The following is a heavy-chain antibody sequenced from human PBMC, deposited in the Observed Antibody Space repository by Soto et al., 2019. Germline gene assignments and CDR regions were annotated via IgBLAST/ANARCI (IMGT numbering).Heavy chain of an antibody. CDR3: ARHELWLRY. CDR2: IYYSGST. V-gene: IGHV4-39*01. Sequence: QLQLQESGPGLVKPSETLSLTCTVSGGSISSSSYYWGWIRQPPGKGLEWIGNIYYSGSTYYNPSLKXRXTXXVDTSKNQFSLKLSSVTAADTAVYYCARHELWLRYLGQGTLVTVSS. D-gene: IGHD5-18*01. CDR1: GGSISSSSYY. J-gene: IGHJ4*02.